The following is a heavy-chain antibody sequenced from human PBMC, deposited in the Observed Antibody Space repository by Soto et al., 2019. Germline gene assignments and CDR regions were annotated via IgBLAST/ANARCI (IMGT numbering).Heavy chain of an antibody. D-gene: IGHD2-2*01. CDR2: ISAYNGNT. Sequence: ASVKVSCKASGYTFTSYGISWVRQAPGQGLEWMGWISAYNGNTNYAQKIQGRVTMTTDTSTSTAYMELRSLRSDDTVVYYCARDVEYQLHFYCYYGMDVWGQGTTVTVSS. CDR3: ARDVEYQLHFYCYYGMDV. J-gene: IGHJ6*02. V-gene: IGHV1-18*01. CDR1: GYTFTSYG.